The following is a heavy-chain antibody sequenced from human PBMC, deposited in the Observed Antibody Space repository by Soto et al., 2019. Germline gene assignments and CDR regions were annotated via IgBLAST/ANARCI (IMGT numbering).Heavy chain of an antibody. V-gene: IGHV3-30*18. CDR1: GFTFSSYG. Sequence: QVQLVESGGGVVQPGRSLRLSCAASGFTFSSYGMHWVRQAPGKGLEWVAVISYDGSNKYYADSVKGRFTISRDNSKNTLYLQMNSLRAEDTAVYYCAKYGEPSPSTVTLDYWGQGTLVTVSS. D-gene: IGHD4-17*01. CDR2: ISYDGSNK. CDR3: AKYGEPSPSTVTLDY. J-gene: IGHJ4*02.